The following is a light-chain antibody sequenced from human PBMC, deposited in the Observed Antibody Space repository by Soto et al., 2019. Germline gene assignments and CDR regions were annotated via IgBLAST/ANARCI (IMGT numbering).Light chain of an antibody. CDR1: QGFTNY. CDR2: AAS. J-gene: IGKJ5*01. CDR3: QKYNTAPYT. V-gene: IGKV1-27*01. Sequence: DFQMTQSPSSLSASVGDTVTLTCRASQGFTNYLAWYQQKPGKAPKFMIYAASTLQSGVPPRFSGSGSGTHCTLTISSLQPEDAATYYCQKYNTAPYTLGQGTRLEIK.